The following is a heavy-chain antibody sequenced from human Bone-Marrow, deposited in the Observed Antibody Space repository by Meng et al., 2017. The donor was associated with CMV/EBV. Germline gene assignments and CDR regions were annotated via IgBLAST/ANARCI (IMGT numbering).Heavy chain of an antibody. Sequence: SLKISCAASGFTFDDYAMHWVRQAPGKGLEWVSGISWNSGSIGYADSVKGRFTISRDNAKNSLYLQMNSLRAEDTALYYCAKDIGSSWGPGAFDIWGQGTMVTVSS. CDR3: AKDIGSSWGPGAFDI. V-gene: IGHV3-9*01. D-gene: IGHD6-13*01. CDR2: ISWNSGSI. J-gene: IGHJ3*02. CDR1: GFTFDDYA.